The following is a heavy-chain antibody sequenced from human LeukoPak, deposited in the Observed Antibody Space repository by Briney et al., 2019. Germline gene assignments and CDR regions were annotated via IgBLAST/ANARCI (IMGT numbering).Heavy chain of an antibody. CDR2: IIPIFGTA. CDR3: ARARRSGSYYGYAFDI. Sequence: SVKVSCKASGGTFSSYAISWVRQAPGQGLEWMGGIIPIFGTANYAQKFQGRVTITTDESTSTAYMELSSLRSEDTAVYYCARARRSGSYYGYAFDIWGQGTMVTVSS. D-gene: IGHD1-26*01. CDR1: GGTFSSYA. J-gene: IGHJ3*02. V-gene: IGHV1-69*05.